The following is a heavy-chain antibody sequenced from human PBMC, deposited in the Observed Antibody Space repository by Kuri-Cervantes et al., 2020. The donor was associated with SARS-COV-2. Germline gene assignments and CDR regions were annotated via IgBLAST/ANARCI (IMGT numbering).Heavy chain of an antibody. D-gene: IGHD2/OR15-2a*01. CDR1: VGSISSNC. CDR2: IFHSEST. CDR3: ARGLSLTFHGGAFDI. Sequence: FVVLVGSISSNCGTWSRHPPGKGLEWIGEIFHSESTNYSPSLGGRATISLEKSKNQFSLNVYSVTAADTAVYYCARGLSLTFHGGAFDIWGQGTTVTVSS. J-gene: IGHJ3*02. V-gene: IGHV4-4*02.